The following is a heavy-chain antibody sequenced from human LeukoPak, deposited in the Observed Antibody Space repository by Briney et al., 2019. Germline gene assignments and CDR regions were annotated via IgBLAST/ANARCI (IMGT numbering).Heavy chain of an antibody. J-gene: IGHJ3*02. V-gene: IGHV1-24*01. Sequence: ASVTVSCKVSGYTLTELSMHWVRQAPGKGLEWMGGFYPEDGETIYAQKFQGRVTMTEDTSTDTAYMELSSLRSEDTAVYYCAAHPWSSSWYHDAFDIWGQGTMVTVSS. CDR1: GYTLTELS. D-gene: IGHD6-13*01. CDR2: FYPEDGET. CDR3: AAHPWSSSWYHDAFDI.